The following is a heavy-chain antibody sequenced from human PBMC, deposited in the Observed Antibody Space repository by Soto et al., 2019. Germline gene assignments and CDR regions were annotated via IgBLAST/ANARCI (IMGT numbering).Heavy chain of an antibody. J-gene: IGHJ4*02. CDR3: ARDHIPGPPDYCEY. CDR2: IPYDGSNK. CDR1: GFTFSSHA. Sequence: VGSLRLSCAASGFTFSSHAIHWVRQAPGKGLEWVAVIPYDGSNKYYADSVKGRFTISRDNSKNTLYLQMNSLRAEDTAVYYCARDHIPGPPDYCEYWGQGTLVTV. V-gene: IGHV3-30-3*01.